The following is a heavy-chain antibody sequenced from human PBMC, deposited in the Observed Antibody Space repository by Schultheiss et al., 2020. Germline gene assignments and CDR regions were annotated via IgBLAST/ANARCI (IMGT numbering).Heavy chain of an antibody. D-gene: IGHD5-18*01. CDR1: GGSFSGYY. CDR2: IYYSGST. J-gene: IGHJ4*02. CDR3: ARWRYSYGYIAY. V-gene: IGHV4-59*01. Sequence: SATLSLTCAVYGGSFSGYYWSWIRQPPGKGLEWIGYIYYSGSTNYNPSLKSRVTISVDTSKNQFSLKLSSVTAADTAVYYCARWRYSYGYIAYCGQGTLVTVSS.